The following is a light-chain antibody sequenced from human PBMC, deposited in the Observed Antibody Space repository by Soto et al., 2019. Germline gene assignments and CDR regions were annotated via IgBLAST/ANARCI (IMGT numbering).Light chain of an antibody. Sequence: EIVLTQSPATLSLSPGERATLSCRASQSVSISLAWYQQKPGQAPRLLMYDASNRATAIPARFSGSGSGTDFTLTISSLEPEDCAVYYCQQRYNWPWTFGQGTKVEI. CDR2: DAS. V-gene: IGKV3-11*01. CDR1: QSVSIS. J-gene: IGKJ1*01. CDR3: QQRYNWPWT.